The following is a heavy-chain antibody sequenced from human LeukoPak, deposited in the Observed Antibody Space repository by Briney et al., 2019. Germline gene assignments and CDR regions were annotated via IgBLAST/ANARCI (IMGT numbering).Heavy chain of an antibody. J-gene: IGHJ4*02. CDR2: INPNSGGT. Sequence: ASVKVSCKASGYTFTGYYIHWVRQAPGQGLEWMGWINPNSGGTNYAQKFQGRVTMTRDTSISTAYMELSRLRSDDTAVYYCAREGRRAYSSSWYIDYWGQGTLVTVSS. CDR1: GYTFTGYY. CDR3: AREGRRAYSSSWYIDY. V-gene: IGHV1-2*02. D-gene: IGHD6-13*01.